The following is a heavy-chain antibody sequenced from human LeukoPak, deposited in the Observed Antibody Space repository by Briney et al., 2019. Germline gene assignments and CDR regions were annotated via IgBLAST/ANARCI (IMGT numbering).Heavy chain of an antibody. Sequence: PGGSLRLSCAASGFTFDDYGMSWVRQAPGKGLEWVSVIYSGGSTYYADSVKGRFTISRDNSKNTLYLQMNSLRAEDTAVYYCASGGYSYGSIDYWGQGTLVTVSS. CDR2: IYSGGST. D-gene: IGHD5-18*01. J-gene: IGHJ4*02. CDR1: GFTFDDYG. V-gene: IGHV3-53*01. CDR3: ASGGYSYGSIDY.